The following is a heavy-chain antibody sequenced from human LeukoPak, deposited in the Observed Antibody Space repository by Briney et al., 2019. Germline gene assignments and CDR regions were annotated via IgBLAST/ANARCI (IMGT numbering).Heavy chain of an antibody. CDR3: AKGVSSSWSNDAFDI. Sequence: PGGSLRLSCVASGFTFSRHDMNRVRQAPGKGRERVAVISYDGSNKYYADSVKGRFTISRDNSKNTLYPQMNSLRTEDTAVYYCAKGVSSSWSNDAFDIWGQGTMVTVSS. J-gene: IGHJ3*02. CDR1: GFTFSRHD. CDR2: ISYDGSNK. D-gene: IGHD6-13*01. V-gene: IGHV3-30*18.